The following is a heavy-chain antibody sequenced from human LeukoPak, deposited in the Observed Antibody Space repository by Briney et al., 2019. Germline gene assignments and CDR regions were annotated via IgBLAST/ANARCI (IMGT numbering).Heavy chain of an antibody. D-gene: IGHD6-19*01. CDR3: ARDDGDDISVINNYFFDC. Sequence: GASVKVSCKASGYTFTSYGISWVRQAPGQGLEWMGWISAYNGNTNYAQELQGRVTMTTDTSTSTAYMELRSLRSDDTAVYYCARDDGDDISVINNYFFDCWGQGTLVTVSS. J-gene: IGHJ4*02. V-gene: IGHV1-18*01. CDR2: ISAYNGNT. CDR1: GYTFTSYG.